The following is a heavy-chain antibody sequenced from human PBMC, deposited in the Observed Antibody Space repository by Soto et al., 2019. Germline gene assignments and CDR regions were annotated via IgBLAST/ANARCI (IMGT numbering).Heavy chain of an antibody. J-gene: IGHJ4*02. CDR3: ARVVTVTRQKAGGNYYFDY. V-gene: IGHV1-69*01. D-gene: IGHD4-17*01. Sequence: QVQLVQSGAEVKKPGSSVKVSCKASGGTFSSYAISWVRQAPGQGLEWMGGIIPIFGTANYAQKLQGRVTITADESTSTAYMELSSLRSEDTAVYYCARVVTVTRQKAGGNYYFDYWGQGTLVTVSS. CDR1: GGTFSSYA. CDR2: IIPIFGTA.